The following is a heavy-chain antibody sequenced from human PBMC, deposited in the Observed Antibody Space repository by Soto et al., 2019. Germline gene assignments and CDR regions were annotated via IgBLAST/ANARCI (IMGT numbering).Heavy chain of an antibody. J-gene: IGHJ4*02. Sequence: QVNLLQSGAEVKKPGASVKVSGKGSGYDFTTYGITWVRQAPGQGLEWMAWISAHNGNTDYAQKLQGRVTVTRDTSTSTAYMELRSLRSDDTAVYYCARGRYGDYWGQGALVTVSS. D-gene: IGHD1-1*01. V-gene: IGHV1-18*01. CDR2: ISAHNGNT. CDR3: ARGRYGDY. CDR1: GYDFTTYG.